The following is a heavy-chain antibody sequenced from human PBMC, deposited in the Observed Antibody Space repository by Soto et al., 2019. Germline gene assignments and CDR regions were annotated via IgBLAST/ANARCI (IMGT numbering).Heavy chain of an antibody. CDR1: GFTFGDYA. CDR2: ISGTGGST. J-gene: IGHJ5*02. V-gene: IGHV3-23*01. CDR3: ARKGYASGVNWFDP. Sequence: GGSLRLSCTASGFTFGDYAITWVRQAPGKGLEWVSSISGTGGSTYYGGSVKGRSTISRDSSRRTLYLQMNSLRAEDTAVYSCARKGYASGVNWFDPWGQVTLVTVSS. D-gene: IGHD3-16*01.